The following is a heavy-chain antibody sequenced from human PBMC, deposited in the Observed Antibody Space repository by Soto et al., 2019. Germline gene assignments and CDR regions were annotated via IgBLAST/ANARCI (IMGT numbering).Heavy chain of an antibody. D-gene: IGHD3-16*02. V-gene: IGHV1-18*01. CDR1: GYTFTSYG. Sequence: ASVKVSCKASGYTFTSYGISWVRQAPGQGLAWMGWISGYNGDTNYAQKFQGRVTLTTDTSTSTAYLEVMTLRSDDTAVYYCAREGSYHDFDYWGLGTLVTVS. CDR3: AREGSYHDFDY. J-gene: IGHJ4*02. CDR2: ISGYNGDT.